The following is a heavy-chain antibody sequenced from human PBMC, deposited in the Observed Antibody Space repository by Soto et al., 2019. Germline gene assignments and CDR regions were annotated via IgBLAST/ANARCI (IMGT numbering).Heavy chain of an antibody. CDR1: GGSFSGYY. V-gene: IGHV4-34*01. J-gene: IGHJ4*02. Sequence: SETLSLTCAVYGGSFSGYYWSWIRQPPGRGLEWIGEINHSGSTNYNPSLKSRVTISVDTSKNQFSLKLSSVTAADTAVYYCARGNRLNRFDYWGQGTLVTVSS. CDR2: INHSGST. CDR3: ARGNRLNRFDY.